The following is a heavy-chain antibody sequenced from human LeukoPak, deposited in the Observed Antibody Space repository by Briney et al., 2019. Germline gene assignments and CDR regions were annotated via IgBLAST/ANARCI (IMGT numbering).Heavy chain of an antibody. V-gene: IGHV4-59*01. J-gene: IGHJ3*02. Sequence: SETLSLTCTVSGGSISSYYWSWIRQPPGKGLEWIGYLYYSGSTNYNPSLKSRVTTSVDTSKNQFSLNLRSVTAADTAVYYCAKPLLRFLEWLLHHDAFDIWGQGTMVTVSS. D-gene: IGHD3-3*01. CDR2: LYYSGST. CDR3: AKPLLRFLEWLLHHDAFDI. CDR1: GGSISSYY.